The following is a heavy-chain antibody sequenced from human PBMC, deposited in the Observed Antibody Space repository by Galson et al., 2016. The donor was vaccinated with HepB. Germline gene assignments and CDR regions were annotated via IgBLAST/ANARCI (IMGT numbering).Heavy chain of an antibody. J-gene: IGHJ2*01. CDR2: LYYSETT. Sequence: SETLSLTCTVSGGSISNFHWSWIRQPPGKGLEWIGYLYYSETTNYNPSLKSRVTISIDTANNQVSLKLRSVTAADTAGYFCARGITMIVVEPAHWYFDLWGRGTLVTVSS. CDR1: GGSISNFH. D-gene: IGHD3-22*01. V-gene: IGHV4-59*01. CDR3: ARGITMIVVEPAHWYFDL.